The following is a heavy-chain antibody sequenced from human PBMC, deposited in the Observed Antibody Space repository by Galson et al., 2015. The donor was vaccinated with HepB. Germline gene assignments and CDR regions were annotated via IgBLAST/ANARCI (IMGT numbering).Heavy chain of an antibody. CDR1: GFTFDDYA. CDR2: IETGGDT. D-gene: IGHD1-1*01. Sequence: SLRLSCAVSGFTFDDYAMHWVRQAPGKGLKWVSLIETGGDTYYADAVKGRFTLSRDTSKNILHLQMSSLRADDTAVYYCARLDKDKGSFDHWGQGTLVTVSS. J-gene: IGHJ4*02. CDR3: ARLDKDKGSFDH. V-gene: IGHV3-23*01.